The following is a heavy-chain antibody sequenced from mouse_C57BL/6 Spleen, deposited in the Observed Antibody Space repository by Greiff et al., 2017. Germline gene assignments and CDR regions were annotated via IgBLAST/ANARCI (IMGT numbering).Heavy chain of an antibody. Sequence: EVKLVESGGGLVQPGGSLKLSCAASGFTFSDYYMYWVRQTPEKRLEWVAYISNGGGSTYYPDTVKGRFTISRDNAKNTLYLQMSRLKSEDTAMYYCARHDGYDDGGYAYWGQGTLVTVAA. J-gene: IGHJ3*01. V-gene: IGHV5-12*01. D-gene: IGHD2-2*01. CDR1: GFTFSDYY. CDR2: ISNGGGST. CDR3: ARHDGYDDGGYAY.